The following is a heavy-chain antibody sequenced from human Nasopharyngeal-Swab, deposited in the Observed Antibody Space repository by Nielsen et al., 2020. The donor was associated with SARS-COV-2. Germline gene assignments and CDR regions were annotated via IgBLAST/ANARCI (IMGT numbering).Heavy chain of an antibody. CDR1: GITLSRYA. CDR2: IKSKTDGGTK. D-gene: IGHD4-11*01. Sequence: GESPKTPCAASGITLSRYAMSWVRQAPGKGPEWVGRIKSKTDGGTKDKAAPVKGRFTITRDDSENKLYLQKNSLKTEDEDVYYCNTDPGYGNLFDYWGQGTLVTVSS. V-gene: IGHV3-15*01. CDR3: NTDPGYGNLFDY. J-gene: IGHJ4*02.